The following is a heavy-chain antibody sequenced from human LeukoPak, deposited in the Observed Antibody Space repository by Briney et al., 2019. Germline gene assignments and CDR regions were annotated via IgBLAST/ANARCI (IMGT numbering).Heavy chain of an antibody. CDR2: IGGSGGAT. D-gene: IGHD3-3*01. CDR1: GFTFSSYA. CDR3: AKSGRFLNAYYYYGMDV. Sequence: GGSLRLSCAASGFTFSSYAMSWVRQAPGKGLEWVSTIGGSGGATYYADSVKGRFTISRDNSKNTLYLQMNSLRAEDTAVYYCAKSGRFLNAYYYYGMDVWGQGTTVTVSS. V-gene: IGHV3-23*01. J-gene: IGHJ6*02.